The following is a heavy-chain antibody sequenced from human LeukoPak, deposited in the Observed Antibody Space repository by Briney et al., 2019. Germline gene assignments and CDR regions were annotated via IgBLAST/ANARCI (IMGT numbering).Heavy chain of an antibody. CDR1: GFTFSSYS. D-gene: IGHD6-13*01. CDR2: ISSSSSTI. V-gene: IGHV3-48*01. CDR3: AKSLQHQAPYS. Sequence: PGGSLRLSCAASGFTFSSYSMNWVRQAPGKGLEWVSYISSSSSTIYYADSVKGRFTISRDNAKNSLYLQMNSLRAEDTAVYYCAKSLQHQAPYSWGQGTLVTVSS. J-gene: IGHJ4*02.